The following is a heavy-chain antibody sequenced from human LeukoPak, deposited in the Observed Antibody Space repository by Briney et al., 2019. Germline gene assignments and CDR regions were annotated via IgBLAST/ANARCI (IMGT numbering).Heavy chain of an antibody. D-gene: IGHD2-21*02. Sequence: ASVKVSCKASGYIFTNYGISWVRQAPGQGLEWMGWISAYNGNTNYAQKLQGRVTMTTDTSTSTAYMELRSLRSDDTAVYYCARRVTAVGYYYYGMDVWGQGTTVTVSS. CDR1: GYIFTNYG. CDR2: ISAYNGNT. V-gene: IGHV1-18*01. J-gene: IGHJ6*02. CDR3: ARRVTAVGYYYYGMDV.